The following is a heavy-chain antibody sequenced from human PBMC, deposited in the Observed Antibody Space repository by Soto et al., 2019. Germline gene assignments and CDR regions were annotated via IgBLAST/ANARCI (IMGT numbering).Heavy chain of an antibody. V-gene: IGHV3-23*01. D-gene: IGHD3-3*01. CDR1: GFTFSSYA. Sequence: EVQLLESGGGLVQPGGSLRLSCAASGFTFSSYAMSWVRQAPGKGLEWVSAISGGGGSTYYADSVKGRFTISRDNSKNTLYLQMNSLRAEDTAVYYCAKDQRGYDFWSGYYTPWFDPWGQGTLVTVSS. CDR3: AKDQRGYDFWSGYYTPWFDP. CDR2: ISGGGGST. J-gene: IGHJ5*02.